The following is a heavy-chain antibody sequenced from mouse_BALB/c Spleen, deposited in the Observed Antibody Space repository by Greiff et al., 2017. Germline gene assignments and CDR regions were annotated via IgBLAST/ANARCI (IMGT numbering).Heavy chain of an antibody. V-gene: IGHV10-1*02. CDR3: VRDSSGYLDY. CDR2: IRSKSNNYAT. D-gene: IGHD3-1*01. CDR1: GFTFNTYA. J-gene: IGHJ2*01. Sequence: EVQGVESGGGLVQPKGSLKLSCAASGFTFNTYAMNWVRQAPGKGLEWVARIRSKSNNYATYYADSVKDRFTISRDDSQSMLYLQMNNLKTEDTAMYYCVRDSSGYLDYWGQGTTLTVSS.